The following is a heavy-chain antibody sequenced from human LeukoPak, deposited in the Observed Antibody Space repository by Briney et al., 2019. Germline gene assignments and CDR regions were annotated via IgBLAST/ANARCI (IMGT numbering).Heavy chain of an antibody. V-gene: IGHV1-3*01. CDR3: ARDFDRSVSLWFDP. CDR1: GYTFTSYA. D-gene: IGHD3-9*01. J-gene: IGHJ5*02. CDR2: INAGNGNT. Sequence: ASVKVSCKASGYTFTSYAMHWVRQAPGQRLEWMGWINAGNGNTKYSQKFQGRVTITRDTSASTAYMELSSLRSEDTAVYYCARDFDRSVSLWFDPWGQGTLVTVSS.